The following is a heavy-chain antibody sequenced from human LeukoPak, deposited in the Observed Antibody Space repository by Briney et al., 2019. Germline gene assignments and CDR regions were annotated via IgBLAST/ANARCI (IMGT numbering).Heavy chain of an antibody. V-gene: IGHV4-39*02. J-gene: IGHJ5*02. CDR3: ARRLRIGAAEWFDP. CDR2: LDDSGNT. CDR1: SGSVRSNYYS. Sequence: PSETLSLTCSVSSGSVRSNYYSWAWIRQAPGKGLEWVGGLDDSGNTYYNPSLKSRLTMSVGTSKNHFSLNLKSVAAADTSVYYCARRLRIGAAEWFDPWGQGIMVTVSS. D-gene: IGHD2-15*01.